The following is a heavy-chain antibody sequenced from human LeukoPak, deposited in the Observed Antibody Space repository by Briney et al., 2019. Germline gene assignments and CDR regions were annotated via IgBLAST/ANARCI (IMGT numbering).Heavy chain of an antibody. J-gene: IGHJ4*02. CDR2: INHSGST. CDR3: AKVAPPNPY. V-gene: IGHV4-34*01. Sequence: PSETLSLTCAVYGGSFSGYYWSWIRQPPGKGLEWIGEINHSGSTNYNPSLKSRVTISVDTSKKQFSLKMNSVTAADTAVYYCAKVAPPNPYWGQGTLVTVSS. CDR1: GGSFSGYY.